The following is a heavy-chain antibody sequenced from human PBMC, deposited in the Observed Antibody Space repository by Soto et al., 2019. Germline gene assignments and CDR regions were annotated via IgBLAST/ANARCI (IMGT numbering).Heavy chain of an antibody. CDR1: GFNFSNYA. CDR3: AKGRALTVFGVITPFDS. Sequence: EVQLLESGGDFKQPGGSLRLSCEGSGFNFSNYALNWVRQAPGKRLEWVSVISGNSGTTYYAASVKGRFTISRDNSKKTLYLQMNSLRADDTAVYYCAKGRALTVFGVITPFDSWGEGTLGTVSS. J-gene: IGHJ4*02. D-gene: IGHD3-3*01. V-gene: IGHV3-23*01. CDR2: ISGNSGTT.